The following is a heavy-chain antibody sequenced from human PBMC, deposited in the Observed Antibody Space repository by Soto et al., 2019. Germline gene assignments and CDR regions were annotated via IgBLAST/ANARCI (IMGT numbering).Heavy chain of an antibody. CDR3: AKDPPNSLAAYFNATELGS. J-gene: IGHJ5*02. Sequence: EVQLLESGGDLVQPGGSLRLSCTTSGFTFSVSGMSWVRLTPGKGLQWVSSISGSGRSRYYADSVKGRFTISRANSNNTLSLQMDSLRAEDTALYFCAKDPPNSLAAYFNATELGSWGQGTLVTVSS. CDR2: ISGSGRSR. V-gene: IGHV3-23*01. D-gene: IGHD2-15*01. CDR1: GFTFSVSG.